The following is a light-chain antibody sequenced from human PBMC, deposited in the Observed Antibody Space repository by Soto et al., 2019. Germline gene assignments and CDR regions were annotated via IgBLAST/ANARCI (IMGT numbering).Light chain of an antibody. CDR3: QHYGRSPGLFT. V-gene: IGKV3-20*01. CDR1: QSVGSTY. J-gene: IGKJ3*01. CDR2: DTS. Sequence: EIVLTQSPGTLSLSPGERATLSCGASQSVGSTYLAWYQQQPGQAPRLLIYDTSNRAPGIPDRFSGSGSGTDFTLTISSLEPEDFAVYYCQHYGRSPGLFTFGPGTKVDIK.